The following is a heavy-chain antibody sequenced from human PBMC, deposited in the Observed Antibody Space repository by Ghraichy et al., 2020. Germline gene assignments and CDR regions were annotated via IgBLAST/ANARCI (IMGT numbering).Heavy chain of an antibody. J-gene: IGHJ6*03. Sequence: ESLNISCTVSGGSISSYYWSWIRQPPGKGLEWIGYIYYSGSTNYNPSLKSRVTISVDTSKNQFSLKLSSVTAADTAVYYCARELGIRPYYMDVWGKGTTVTVSS. CDR3: ARELGIRPYYMDV. V-gene: IGHV4-59*01. CDR2: IYYSGST. CDR1: GGSISSYY.